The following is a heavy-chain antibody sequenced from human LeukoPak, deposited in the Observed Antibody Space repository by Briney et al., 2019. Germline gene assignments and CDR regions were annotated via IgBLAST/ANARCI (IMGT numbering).Heavy chain of an antibody. CDR2: INSDGST. CDR1: GFTFSSYW. CDR3: ARAPSEIGGYYPEYLRH. Sequence: GGSLRLSCAASGFTFSSYWMHWVRQAPGKGLVWVSLINSDGSTNYADSVKGRFTISRDNAKNTLSLQMNSLRAEDTGVYYCARAPSEIGGYYPEYLRHWGQGTLVTVSS. V-gene: IGHV3-74*01. D-gene: IGHD3-22*01. J-gene: IGHJ1*01.